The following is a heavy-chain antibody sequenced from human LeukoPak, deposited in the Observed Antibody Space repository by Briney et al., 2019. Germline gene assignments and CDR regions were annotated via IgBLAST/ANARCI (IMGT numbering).Heavy chain of an antibody. CDR3: ARVASGGDSYFDY. D-gene: IGHD6-19*01. J-gene: IGHJ4*02. CDR1: GFTFSSYG. CDR2: IRYDGSNK. V-gene: IGHV3-30*02. Sequence: GGSLRLSCAASGFTFSSYGMHWVRQAPGKGLEWVAFIRYDGSNKYYADSVKGRFTISRDNAKNSLYLQMNSLRAEDTAVYYCARVASGGDSYFDYWGQGTLVTVSS.